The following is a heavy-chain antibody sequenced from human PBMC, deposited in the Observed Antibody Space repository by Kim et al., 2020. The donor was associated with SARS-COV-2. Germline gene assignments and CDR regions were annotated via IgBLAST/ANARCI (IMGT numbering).Heavy chain of an antibody. D-gene: IGHD3-10*01. CDR3: ASMGREQYPYFFDY. CDR2: INQDGSAT. V-gene: IGHV3-7*01. Sequence: GGSLRLSCAASGFTFSNYWLSWVRQAPGKGLEWVANINQDGSATYCVDSVKGRCTISRDNAKNSLFLQVDRLRDDDTGVYYCASMGREQYPYFFDYWGQGTLVTVSS. J-gene: IGHJ4*02. CDR1: GFTFSNYW.